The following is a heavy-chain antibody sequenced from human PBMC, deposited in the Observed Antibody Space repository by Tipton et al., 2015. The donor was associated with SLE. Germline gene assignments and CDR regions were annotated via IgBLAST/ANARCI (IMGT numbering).Heavy chain of an antibody. CDR3: VAGVGNTGRFHY. D-gene: IGHD1-14*01. V-gene: IGHV4-31*02. CDR2: IFYSGST. Sequence: LRLSCTVSGGSISSGSYYWSWIRQHPGKGLEWIGYIFYSGSTSYNPSPKSRVTVSVETSQNEVSLKLNSVTASDTAVYYCVAGVGNTGRFHYWGQGALVTVSS. CDR1: GGSISSGSYY. J-gene: IGHJ4*02.